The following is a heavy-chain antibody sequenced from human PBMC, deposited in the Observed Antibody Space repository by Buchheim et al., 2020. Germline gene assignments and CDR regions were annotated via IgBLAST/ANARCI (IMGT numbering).Heavy chain of an antibody. Sequence: QVQLVQSGAEVRKPGASVKVSCKASGYTFSSYDITWVRQATGQGLEWMGWMNPYSGNTGYAQEFQGRVTMTRNASINTAYMEVSSIRSEDTAVYYCARRYSRWSSSCMDVWGQGTT. V-gene: IGHV1-8*01. D-gene: IGHD6-13*01. CDR1: GYTFSSYD. CDR2: MNPYSGNT. J-gene: IGHJ6*02. CDR3: ARRYSRWSSSCMDV.